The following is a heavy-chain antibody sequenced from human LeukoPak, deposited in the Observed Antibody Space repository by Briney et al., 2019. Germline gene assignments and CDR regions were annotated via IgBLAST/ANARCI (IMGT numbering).Heavy chain of an antibody. V-gene: IGHV3-11*04. CDR2: ISSSGSTI. J-gene: IGHJ3*02. CDR3: ARALGYCSGGSCYPDAFDI. CDR1: GFTFSDYY. Sequence: GSLRLSCAASGFTFSDYYMSWIRQAPGKGLEWVSYISSSGSTIYYADSVKGRFTISRDNAKNSLYLQMNSLRAEDTAVYYCARALGYCSGGSCYPDAFDIWGQGTMVTVSS. D-gene: IGHD2-15*01.